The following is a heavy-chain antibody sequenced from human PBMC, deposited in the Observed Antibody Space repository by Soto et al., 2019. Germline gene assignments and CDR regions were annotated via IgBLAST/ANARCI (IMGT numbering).Heavy chain of an antibody. Sequence: GGSLRLSCAASGFTFSAYSMSWVRQAPGKGLEWVSSITSRSDYIYYADSLKGRFTISRDNAKNSLYLQMHSLRAEDTAFYYCARVDGYTYPNDYWGQGTLVTVSS. CDR3: ARVDGYTYPNDY. J-gene: IGHJ4*02. CDR1: GFTFSAYS. D-gene: IGHD5-12*01. V-gene: IGHV3-21*01. CDR2: ITSRSDYI.